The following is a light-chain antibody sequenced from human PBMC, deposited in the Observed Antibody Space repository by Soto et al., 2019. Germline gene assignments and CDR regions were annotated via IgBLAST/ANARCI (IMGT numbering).Light chain of an antibody. V-gene: IGKV1-13*02. CDR2: DGS. CDR3: QHFQRDPFT. CDR1: QGVSSA. Sequence: AIQLTQSPSSLSASVGDRVTITCRASQGVSSALAWYQQKPGKPPKVLIYDGSSLQSGVPLRFRGSGSGTESTLTITGLQPEDFGTYYCQHFQRDPFTYGQGTRLEIK. J-gene: IGKJ5*01.